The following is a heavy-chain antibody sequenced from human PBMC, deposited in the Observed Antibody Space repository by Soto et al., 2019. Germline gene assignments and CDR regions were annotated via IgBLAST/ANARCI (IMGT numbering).Heavy chain of an antibody. CDR3: ARVAFSSSWYVDS. V-gene: IGHV3-74*01. J-gene: IGHJ5*01. CDR1: GFTFSNYW. D-gene: IGHD6-13*01. Sequence: EAQLVESGGGLLQPGGSLRLSCAASGFTFSNYWMNWVRQAPGKGLVWVSRINSDGSSTSYAGSVKGRFAISRDNPKNTLYLQMNSLTAEDTAVYYCARVAFSSSWYVDSWGQGTLVTVSS. CDR2: INSDGSST.